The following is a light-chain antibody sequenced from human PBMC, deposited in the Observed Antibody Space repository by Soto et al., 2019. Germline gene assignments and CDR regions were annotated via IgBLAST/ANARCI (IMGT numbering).Light chain of an antibody. CDR2: GAS. J-gene: IGKJ2*01. CDR1: QSVSSSY. Sequence: EIVLTQSPGTLSLSPGERATLSCRASQSVSSSYLAWYQQKPGQAPRLLIYGASRRATGIPDRFSGSGSGTDFTLTISRREPEDFAVYYCQQYRSSPYTFGQGTKLEIK. V-gene: IGKV3-20*01. CDR3: QQYRSSPYT.